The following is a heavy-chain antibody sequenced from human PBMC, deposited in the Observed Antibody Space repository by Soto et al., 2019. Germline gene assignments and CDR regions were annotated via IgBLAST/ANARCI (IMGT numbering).Heavy chain of an antibody. J-gene: IGHJ6*02. CDR2: INPNSGGT. D-gene: IGHD3-3*01. CDR3: ARDRRFLEWLLRYYYYYGMDV. CDR1: GFTFTGHY. Sequence: GASVEVSCKASGFTFTGHYIHWVRQAPGQGLEWMGWINPNSGGTSYAQKFQGRVTMTRDTSISTAYMELSRLRSDDTAVYYCARDRRFLEWLLRYYYYYGMDVWGQGTTVTVSS. V-gene: IGHV1-2*02.